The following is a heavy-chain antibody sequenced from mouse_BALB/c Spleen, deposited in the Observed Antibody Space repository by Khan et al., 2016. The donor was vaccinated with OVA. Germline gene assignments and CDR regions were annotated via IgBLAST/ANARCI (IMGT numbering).Heavy chain of an antibody. J-gene: IGHJ4*01. CDR2: IWTGGST. D-gene: IGHD1-1*01. Sequence: QVQLQESGPGLVAPSQSLSITCTVSGYSLTNYAVHWVSQPPRKGLEWLGVIWTGGSTNYNSDLMSRLSIKKDNSKSQVFLKMNSLQTDDTSVYYCARNYEISYDDAMDYWGQGTSVTVSS. CDR1: GYSLTNYA. V-gene: IGHV2-9*02. CDR3: ARNYEISYDDAMDY.